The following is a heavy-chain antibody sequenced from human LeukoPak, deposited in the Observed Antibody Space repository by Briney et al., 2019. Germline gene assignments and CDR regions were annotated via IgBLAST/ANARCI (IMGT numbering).Heavy chain of an antibody. Sequence: KPSETLSLTCTVSGGSISSSSYYWGWIRQPPGKGLEWFGNIYYSGSTYYKPSLKSRVTVSVDTSKNQFSLKLTSVTAADTAVYYCARRRAYSNNWYAFDIWGQGTMVTVSS. J-gene: IGHJ3*02. D-gene: IGHD6-13*01. CDR2: IYYSGST. V-gene: IGHV4-39*01. CDR3: ARRRAYSNNWYAFDI. CDR1: GGSISSSSYY.